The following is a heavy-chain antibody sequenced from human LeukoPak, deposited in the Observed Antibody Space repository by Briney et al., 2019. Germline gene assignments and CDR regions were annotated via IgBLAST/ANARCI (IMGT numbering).Heavy chain of an antibody. CDR2: IKPDGTYT. D-gene: IGHD2-8*02. J-gene: IGHJ5*02. V-gene: IGHV3-74*01. CDR1: GFTFSSDW. Sequence: GGSLRLSCAASGFTFSSDWMYWVRQAPGRGPVWVSGIKPDGTYTHYADSVKDRFTISRDDAKNTLYLQMNSLRVEDTALYYCANYWYPWGPGTLVTVSS. CDR3: ANYWYP.